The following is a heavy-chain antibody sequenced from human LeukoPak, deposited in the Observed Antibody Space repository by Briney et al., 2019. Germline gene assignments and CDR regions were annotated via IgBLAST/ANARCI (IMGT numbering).Heavy chain of an antibody. CDR1: GYTFTSYG. CDR2: IIPIFGTA. D-gene: IGHD6-19*01. J-gene: IGHJ6*03. Sequence: SVKVSCKASGYTFTSYGISWVRQAPGQGLEWMGGIIPIFGTANYAQKFQGRVTITADKSTSTAYMELSSLRSEDTAVYYCASTSRTGGWYNYYYYYYMDVWGKGTTVTVSS. V-gene: IGHV1-69*06. CDR3: ASTSRTGGWYNYYYYYYMDV.